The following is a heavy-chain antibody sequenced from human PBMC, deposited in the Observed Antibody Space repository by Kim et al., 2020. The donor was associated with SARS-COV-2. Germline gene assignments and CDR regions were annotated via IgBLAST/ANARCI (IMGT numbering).Heavy chain of an antibody. D-gene: IGHD2-15*01. CDR2: T. J-gene: IGHJ4*02. V-gene: IGHV5-51*01. Sequence: TSYSPSFPGQVTISADKSTSTAYLQWSSLKASDTAMYYCARHLGSGPPHYWGQGTLVTVSS. CDR3: ARHLGSGPPHY.